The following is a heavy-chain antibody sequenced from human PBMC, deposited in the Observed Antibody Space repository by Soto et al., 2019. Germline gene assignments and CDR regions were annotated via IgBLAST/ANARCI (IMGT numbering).Heavy chain of an antibody. V-gene: IGHV1-3*01. CDR2: INAGNDNT. CDR3: ARGRYDSSGYYRPVFDY. Sequence: ASVKASSKASGYTFTSYAMHWVRQAPGQRLEWMGWINAGNDNTKYSQKFQGRVTITRDTSANTAYMELSSLRSEDTAVYYCARGRYDSSGYYRPVFDYWGQGTLVTVSS. D-gene: IGHD3-22*01. J-gene: IGHJ4*02. CDR1: GYTFTSYA.